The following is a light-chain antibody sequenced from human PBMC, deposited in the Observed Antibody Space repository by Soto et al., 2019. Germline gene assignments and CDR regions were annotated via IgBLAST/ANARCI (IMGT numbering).Light chain of an antibody. CDR2: GAS. Sequence: EIVLTQSPGTLSLSPGERATLSCRASHSDSSSYLAWYQQKPGQAPRLLIYGASSRATGIPDRFSGSGSGTDFTLTISRLEPEDFAVYYCQQYGSSPPITFGQGTRLEIK. V-gene: IGKV3-20*01. CDR3: QQYGSSPPIT. CDR1: HSDSSSY. J-gene: IGKJ5*01.